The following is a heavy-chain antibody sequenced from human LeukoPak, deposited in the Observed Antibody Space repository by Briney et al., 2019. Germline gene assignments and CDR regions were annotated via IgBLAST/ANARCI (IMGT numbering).Heavy chain of an antibody. V-gene: IGHV6-1*01. CDR2: TYYRSKWYN. CDR3: ARDVGTSGWYTFVY. D-gene: IGHD6-19*01. Sequence: SQTLSLTCAISGDGVSSNNGAWNWIRQSPSRGLEWLGRTYYRSKWYNDYAESMKGRITISPDTSKNQFSLQLNSVTPEDTAVYYCARDVGTSGWYTFVYWGQGTLVTVSS. J-gene: IGHJ4*02. CDR1: GDGVSSNNGA.